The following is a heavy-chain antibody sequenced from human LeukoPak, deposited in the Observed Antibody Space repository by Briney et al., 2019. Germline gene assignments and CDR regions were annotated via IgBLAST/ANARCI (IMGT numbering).Heavy chain of an antibody. CDR1: GFTFSNAW. CDR2: IKSKTDGGTT. J-gene: IGHJ4*02. D-gene: IGHD5-12*01. V-gene: IGHV3-15*01. Sequence: PGGSLRLSCAASGFTFSNAWMSWVRQAPGKGLEWVGRIKSKTDGGTTDYAAPVKGRFTISRDDSKNTLYLQMNSLKNEDTAVYYCTPGGSDLLGVDYWGQGPRVTVS. CDR3: TPGGSDLLGVDY.